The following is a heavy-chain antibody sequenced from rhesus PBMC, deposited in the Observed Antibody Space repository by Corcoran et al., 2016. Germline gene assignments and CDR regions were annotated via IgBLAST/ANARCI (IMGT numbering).Heavy chain of an antibody. CDR3: TTYLLYSGSSDEYFEF. CDR1: GFTFSDHY. Sequence: EMQLVESGGGLVQPGGSLRLSCAASGFTFSDHYMEWFRQAPGRGPEWVGFIKNKANGGSAEYAASVKGRFTISRDDSKNVTYLQMNSLKTEDTAVYYCTTYLLYSGSSDEYFEFWGQGALVTVSS. J-gene: IGHJ1*01. V-gene: IGHV3-116*01. D-gene: IGHD6-25*01. CDR2: IKNKANGGSA.